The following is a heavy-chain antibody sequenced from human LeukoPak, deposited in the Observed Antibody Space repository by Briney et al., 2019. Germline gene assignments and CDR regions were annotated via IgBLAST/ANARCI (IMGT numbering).Heavy chain of an antibody. D-gene: IGHD2-2*01. CDR2: ISAYNGNT. CDR3: ARVYGIAVVPVYYYYGMDV. V-gene: IGHV1-18*01. J-gene: IGHJ6*02. Sequence: GASVKVSCKASGYTFTSYGISWVRQAPGQGLEWMGWISAYNGNTNYAQKLQGRVTMTTDTSTSTAYMELRSLRSDDTAVYYCARVYGIAVVPVYYYYGMDVWGQGTTVTVSS. CDR1: GYTFTSYG.